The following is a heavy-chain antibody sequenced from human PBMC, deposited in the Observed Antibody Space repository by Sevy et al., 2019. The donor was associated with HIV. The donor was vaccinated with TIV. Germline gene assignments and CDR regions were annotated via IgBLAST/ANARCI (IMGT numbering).Heavy chain of an antibody. CDR2: INPNSGGT. V-gene: IGHV1-2*06. CDR3: ARVGARGYSYGYSCGY. CDR1: GYTFTGYY. J-gene: IGHJ4*02. Sequence: ASVKVSCKASGYTFTGYYMHWVRQAPGQGLEWMGRINPNSGGTNYARKFQGRVTMTRDTSISTAYMELSRLRSDDTAVYYCARVGARGYSYGYSCGYWGQGTLVTVSS. D-gene: IGHD5-18*01.